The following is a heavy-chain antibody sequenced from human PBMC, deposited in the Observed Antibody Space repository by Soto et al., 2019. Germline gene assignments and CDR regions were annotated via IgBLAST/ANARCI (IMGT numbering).Heavy chain of an antibody. Sequence: EVQLVEPGGGLVQPGGSLRLSCAASGFTFSNYWMHWVRQAPGKGLVWVSRINGDGSNTNYADSVKGRFTLSRDYAKNTLYLQMNSLRVEDTAVYYCAREGYSSGWYVYWGQGTLVTVSS. CDR2: INGDGSNT. D-gene: IGHD6-19*01. V-gene: IGHV3-74*01. J-gene: IGHJ4*02. CDR3: AREGYSSGWYVY. CDR1: GFTFSNYW.